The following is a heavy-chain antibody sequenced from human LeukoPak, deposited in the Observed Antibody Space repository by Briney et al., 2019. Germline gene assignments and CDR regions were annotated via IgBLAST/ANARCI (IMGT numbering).Heavy chain of an antibody. J-gene: IGHJ5*02. CDR2: IIPFLDTS. CDR3: ARAQAGNYDWPLDL. D-gene: IGHD5-12*01. CDR1: GGTFSNYA. V-gene: IGHV1-69*05. Sequence: SVKVSCKASGGTFSNYALSWVRQAPGQGLEWMGAIIPFLDTSNYPPKFQDRVTITTDESTSTAYMELSSLRSDDTAFYYCARAQAGNYDWPLDLWGQGTLVTVSS.